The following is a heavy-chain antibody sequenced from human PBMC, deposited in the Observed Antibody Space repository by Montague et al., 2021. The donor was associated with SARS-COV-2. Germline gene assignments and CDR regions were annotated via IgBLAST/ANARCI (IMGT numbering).Heavy chain of an antibody. V-gene: IGHV4-61*02. J-gene: IGHJ4*02. D-gene: IGHD5-12*01. CDR2: VYTTGST. CDR3: AREVIYGGYAFAYFDF. CDR1: GGSISSDSYY. Sequence: TLSLTCTVSGGSISSDSYYWSWIRQPAGKGLEWIGRVYTTGSTNYTPSLKSRVTISGDTSRNQFSLRLTSVTAADTAMYYCAREVIYGGYAFAYFDFWGQGVWVTVSS.